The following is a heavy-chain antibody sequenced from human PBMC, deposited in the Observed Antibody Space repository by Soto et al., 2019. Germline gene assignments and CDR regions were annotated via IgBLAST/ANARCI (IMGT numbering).Heavy chain of an antibody. CDR2: TYHSGST. CDR3: ARVPDY. V-gene: IGHV4-30-2*01. Sequence: SGTLTLTCAVSGGSISSGGYSWSWMRQPPGKGLEWIGYTYHSGSTYYNPSLKSRVTISVDRSKNQFSLKPSSVTAADTAVYYCARVPDYWGQGTLVTVSS. J-gene: IGHJ4*02. CDR1: GGSISSGGYS.